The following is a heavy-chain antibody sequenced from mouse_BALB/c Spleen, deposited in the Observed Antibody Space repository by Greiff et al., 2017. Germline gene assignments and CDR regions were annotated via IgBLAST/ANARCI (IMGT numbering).Heavy chain of an antibody. J-gene: IGHJ4*01. D-gene: IGHD1-1*01. V-gene: IGHV1-7*01. CDR2: INPSTGYT. CDR3: ARLIITTVVARDAMDY. CDR1: GYTFTSYW. Sequence: QVQLKQSGAELAKPGASVKMSCKASGYTFTSYWMHWVKQRPGQGLEWIGYINPSTGYTEYNQKFKDKATLTADKSSSTAYMQLSSLTSEDSAVYYCARLIITTVVARDAMDYWGQGTSVTVSS.